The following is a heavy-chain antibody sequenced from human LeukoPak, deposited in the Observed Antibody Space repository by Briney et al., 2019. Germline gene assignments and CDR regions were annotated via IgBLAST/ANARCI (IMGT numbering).Heavy chain of an antibody. CDR3: ARQRAAAGTIWFDP. CDR1: GGSISSSSYY. V-gene: IGHV4-39*01. D-gene: IGHD6-13*01. J-gene: IGHJ5*02. CDR2: IYYSGST. Sequence: TASETLSLTCTVSGGSISSSSYYWGWIRQPPGKGLEWIGSIYYSGSTYCNPSLKSRVTISVDTSKNQFSLKLSSVTAADTAVYYCARQRAAAGTIWFDPWGQGTLVTVSS.